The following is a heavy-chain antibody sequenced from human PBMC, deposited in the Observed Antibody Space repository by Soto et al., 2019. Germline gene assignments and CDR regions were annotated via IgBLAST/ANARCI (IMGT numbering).Heavy chain of an antibody. CDR1: GGTFSSYS. J-gene: IGHJ4*02. V-gene: IGHV1-69*01. CDR3: AREGGRHSRGIDY. Sequence: QVQLVQSGAEVKKPGSSVKVSCKASGGTFSSYSINWVRQAPGQGLEWMGEIIPIFGTANYAQKFQGRVTITADESTSTAYMELSSLRSEDNAVYYRAREGGRHSRGIDYWGQGTLVTVSS. CDR2: IIPIFGTA. D-gene: IGHD1-26*01.